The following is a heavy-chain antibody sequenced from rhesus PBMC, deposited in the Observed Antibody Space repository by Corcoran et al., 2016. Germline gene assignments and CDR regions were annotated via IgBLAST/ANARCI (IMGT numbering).Heavy chain of an antibody. CDR3: ARVVGLQYLYY. CDR2: INPSNGNT. D-gene: IGHD3-3*01. J-gene: IGHJ4*01. Sequence: QVQLVQSGAEVKKPGASVKLSCKASGYTFTSYYINWVRKAPEQVLDWMGRINPSNGNTGYAQKFQGRVTMTRDTSTSTAYMELNSLRSEDTAVYYCARVVGLQYLYYWGQGVLVTVSS. CDR1: GYTFTSYY. V-gene: IGHV1S9*01.